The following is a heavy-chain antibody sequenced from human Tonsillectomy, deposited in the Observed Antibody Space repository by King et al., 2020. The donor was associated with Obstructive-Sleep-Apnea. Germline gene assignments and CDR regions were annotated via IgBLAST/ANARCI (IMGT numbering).Heavy chain of an antibody. D-gene: IGHD3-22*01. CDR3: AKDPVRDWYDSSGYPYYFDY. J-gene: IGHJ4*02. V-gene: IGHV3-23*04. CDR2: ISGSGGST. Sequence: VQLVESGGGLVQPGGSLRLSCAASGFTFSSYAMSWVRQAPGKGLEWVSAISGSGGSTYYADSVKGRFTISRDNSKNTLYLQMNSLRAEDTAVYYCAKDPVRDWYDSSGYPYYFDYWGQGTLVTVSS. CDR1: GFTFSSYA.